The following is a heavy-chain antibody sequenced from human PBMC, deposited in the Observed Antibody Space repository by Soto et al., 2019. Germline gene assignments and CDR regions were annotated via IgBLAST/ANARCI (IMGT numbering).Heavy chain of an antibody. D-gene: IGHD6-19*01. CDR1: GYTFTSYG. V-gene: IGHV1-18*01. Sequence: QVQLVQSGAEVKKPGASVKVSCKASGYTFTSYGISWVRQAPGLGLEWMGWISAYNGNTNYAQKLQGRVTMTTDTSTSTADMELRSLKSDDTAVDYCTRVLAVGLVDYWGQGTLVTVSS. CDR3: TRVLAVGLVDY. CDR2: ISAYNGNT. J-gene: IGHJ4*02.